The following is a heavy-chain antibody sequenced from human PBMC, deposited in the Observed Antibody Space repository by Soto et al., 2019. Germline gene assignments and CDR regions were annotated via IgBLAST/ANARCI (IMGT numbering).Heavy chain of an antibody. CDR2: ISGSGGST. Sequence: GGSLRLSCAASGFTFSSYAMSWVRQAPGKGLEWVSAISGSGGSTYYADSVKGRFTISRDNSKNTLYLQMNSLRAEDTAVYYCAKDLREYYYDSSGYYKYDYWGQGTLVTVSS. J-gene: IGHJ4*02. V-gene: IGHV3-23*01. CDR3: AKDLREYYYDSSGYYKYDY. D-gene: IGHD3-22*01. CDR1: GFTFSSYA.